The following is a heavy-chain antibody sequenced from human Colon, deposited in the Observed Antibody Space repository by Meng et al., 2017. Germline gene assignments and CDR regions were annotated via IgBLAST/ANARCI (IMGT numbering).Heavy chain of an antibody. CDR1: GDSISSDIW. Sequence: QVQLQESGPGLVKPSPTLSLTFTVSGDSISSDIWWSWVRQPPGKGLEWIGEVYHRGDTNYNPSLKSRVDISVDKSKNQFYLSLFSVTAADTAVYYCGRDQGRELINHWGQGTLVTVSS. V-gene: IGHV4-4*02. CDR2: VYHRGDT. CDR3: GRDQGRELINH. J-gene: IGHJ4*02. D-gene: IGHD1-7*01.